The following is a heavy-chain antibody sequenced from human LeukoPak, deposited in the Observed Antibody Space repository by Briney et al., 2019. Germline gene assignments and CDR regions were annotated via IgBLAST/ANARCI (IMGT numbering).Heavy chain of an antibody. Sequence: GASVKVSCKASVYTFTSYGISWVRQAPGQGLEWMGWISAYNGNTNYAQKLQGRVTMTTDTSTSTAYMELRSLRSDDTAVYYCAREKENYDYVWGSYRSFDYWGQGTLVTVSS. CDR3: AREKENYDYVWGSYRSFDY. CDR2: ISAYNGNT. CDR1: VYTFTSYG. D-gene: IGHD3-16*02. V-gene: IGHV1-18*01. J-gene: IGHJ4*02.